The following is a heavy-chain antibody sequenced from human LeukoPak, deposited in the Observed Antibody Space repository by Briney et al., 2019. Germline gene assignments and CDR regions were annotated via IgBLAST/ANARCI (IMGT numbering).Heavy chain of an antibody. V-gene: IGHV4-34*01. CDR2: INHSGST. J-gene: IGHJ4*02. D-gene: IGHD6-19*01. CDR3: ARGGSSGWLVDY. CDR1: GGSISSYY. Sequence: SETLSLTCTVSGGSISSYYWSWIRQPPGKGLEWIGEINHSGSTNYNPSLKSRVTISVDTSKNQFSLKLSSVTAADTAVYYCARGGSSGWLVDYWGQGTLVTVSS.